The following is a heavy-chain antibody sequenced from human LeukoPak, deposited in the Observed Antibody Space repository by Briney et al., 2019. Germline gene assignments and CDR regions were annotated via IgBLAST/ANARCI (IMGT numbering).Heavy chain of an antibody. V-gene: IGHV4-34*01. CDR2: INHSGST. CDR1: GGSFSGYY. CDR3: ARGASRDGYSDFDY. J-gene: IGHJ4*02. Sequence: SETLSLTCAVYGGSFSGYYWSWIRQPPGKGLEWIGEINHSGSTNYNPSLKSRVTISVDTSKNQFSLKLSSVTAADTAVYYCARGASRDGYSDFDYWRQGTLVTVSS. D-gene: IGHD5-24*01.